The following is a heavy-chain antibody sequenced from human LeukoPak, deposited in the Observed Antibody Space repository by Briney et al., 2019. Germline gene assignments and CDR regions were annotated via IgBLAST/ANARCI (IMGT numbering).Heavy chain of an antibody. J-gene: IGHJ4*02. V-gene: IGHV4-61*02. CDR2: IYTSGST. D-gene: IGHD6-13*01. Sequence: SETLSLTCTVSGGSISTGSYYWNWIRQPAGKGLEWIGRIYTSGSTNYNPSLKSRVTLSVDTSKNQFSLKLDSVTAADTAVYYCARVARSMSSSSEDSWGQGTLVAVSS. CDR1: GGSISTGSYY. CDR3: ARVARSMSSSSEDS.